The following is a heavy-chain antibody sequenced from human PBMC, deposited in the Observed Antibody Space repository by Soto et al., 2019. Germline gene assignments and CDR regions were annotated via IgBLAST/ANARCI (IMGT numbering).Heavy chain of an antibody. CDR3: GRCSSTSCHLGADY. CDR1: GFTFSSYA. Sequence: QVQLVETGGGVVQPGRSLRLSCAASGFTFSSYALHWVRQAPGRGLEWVALISFDGNNKYYANSVKGRFTNSRDNSKNTLYLQMSSLRAEDTAVYYCGRCSSTSCHLGADYWGQGTLVTVSS. V-gene: IGHV3-30-3*01. CDR2: ISFDGNNK. D-gene: IGHD2-2*01. J-gene: IGHJ4*02.